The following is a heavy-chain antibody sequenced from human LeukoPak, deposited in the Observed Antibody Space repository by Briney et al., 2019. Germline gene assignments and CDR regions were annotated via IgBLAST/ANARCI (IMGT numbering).Heavy chain of an antibody. Sequence: GGSLRLSCAASGFTFSNTWMSWVRQAPGKGLEWVSGINWNGGSTGYADSVKGRFTISRDNAKNSLYLQMNSLRAEDTALYYCARGWSSSWYFYWGQGTLVTVSS. J-gene: IGHJ4*02. CDR2: INWNGGST. D-gene: IGHD6-13*01. CDR3: ARGWSSSWYFY. V-gene: IGHV3-20*04. CDR1: GFTFSNTW.